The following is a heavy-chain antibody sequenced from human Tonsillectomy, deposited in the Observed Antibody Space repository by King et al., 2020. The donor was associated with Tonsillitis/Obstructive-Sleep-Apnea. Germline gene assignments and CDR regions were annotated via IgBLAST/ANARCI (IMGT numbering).Heavy chain of an antibody. J-gene: IGHJ4*02. V-gene: IGHV3-7*04. CDR3: ARDHIHDY. CDR2: IKHDGSEK. CDR1: GFTFRRYW. D-gene: IGHD5-18*01. Sequence: VQLVESGGGLVQPGGSLRLSCAASGFTFRRYWMNWVRQAPGKGLEWVANIKHDGSEKDYVDSVKGRFTISRDNAKNSLYLQMNSLRAEDTAVYYCARDHIHDYRGQGTLVTVSS.